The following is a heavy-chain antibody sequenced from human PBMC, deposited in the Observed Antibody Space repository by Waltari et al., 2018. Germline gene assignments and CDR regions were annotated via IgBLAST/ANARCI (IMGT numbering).Heavy chain of an antibody. J-gene: IGHJ5*02. CDR3: ARIFGVVRRQARNWFDP. V-gene: IGHV1-2*06. D-gene: IGHD3-3*01. CDR1: GYTFTGYY. CDR2: INPNSGGT. Sequence: QVQLVQSGAEVKKPGASVKVSCKASGYTFTGYYMHWVRPAPGQGLEWMGRINPNSGGTNYAQKFQGRVTMTRDTSISTAYMELSRLRSDDTAVYYCARIFGVVRRQARNWFDPWGQGTLVTVSS.